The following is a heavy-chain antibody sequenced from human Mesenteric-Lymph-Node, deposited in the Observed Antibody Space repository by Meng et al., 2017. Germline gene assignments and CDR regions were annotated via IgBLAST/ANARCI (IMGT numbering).Heavy chain of an antibody. Sequence: ASVKVSCKASGYAFGSLAVNWVRQAPGQGLEWMGWINTNTGNPTYAQGFTGRFVFSSDTSVSTAYLQISSLKAEDTAVYYCARAGYCSSTSCYDYYYYGMDVWGQGTTVTVSS. CDR2: INTNTGNP. CDR3: ARAGYCSSTSCYDYYYYGMDV. D-gene: IGHD2-2*01. J-gene: IGHJ6*02. CDR1: GYAFGSLA. V-gene: IGHV7-4-1*02.